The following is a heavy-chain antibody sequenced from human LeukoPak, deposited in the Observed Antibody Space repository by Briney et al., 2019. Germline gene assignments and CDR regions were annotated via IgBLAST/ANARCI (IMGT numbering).Heavy chain of an antibody. V-gene: IGHV1-18*01. CDR3: ARERISGYCLGAFDI. CDR1: GYTFTSYG. D-gene: IGHD3-22*01. CDR2: INDYNGNT. Sequence: GASVTVSCQASGYTFTSYGIRWVRQAPAQGLAWMGWINDYNGNTNYAQKFQGRVTMTTDTSTSTPSMELRSLRSDDTAVYYCARERISGYCLGAFDIWGQGTMVTVSS. J-gene: IGHJ3*02.